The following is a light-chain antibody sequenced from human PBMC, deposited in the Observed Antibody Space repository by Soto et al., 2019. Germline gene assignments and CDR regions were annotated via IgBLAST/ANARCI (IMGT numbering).Light chain of an antibody. CDR3: QQRSNWTPT. J-gene: IGKJ1*01. CDR2: NAS. Sequence: IVLTQSPATLSLSLGERATLSCRASQSLXSYLGWCQQKPGKAPRILTDNASTRATGSPARFSGSGSGTDFTLPITSLEPEDFAVYYCQQRSNWTPTFGQGTKVDIK. V-gene: IGKV3-11*01. CDR1: QSLXSY.